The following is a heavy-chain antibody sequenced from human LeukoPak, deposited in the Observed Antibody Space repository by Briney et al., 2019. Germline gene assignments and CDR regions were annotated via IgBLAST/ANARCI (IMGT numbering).Heavy chain of an antibody. J-gene: IGHJ4*02. CDR2: ITGSGGNS. V-gene: IGHV3-23*01. CDR1: GFTFGNFA. D-gene: IGHD5-12*01. Sequence: GGSLRLSCEASGFTFGNFAMNWVRQVSGKGLEWVSGITGSGGNSYYANSVKGRFTIFRDDSKNMLFLQMNSLRAEDTAIYYCAKAEGHPWPSYCFDSWGRGTLVAVSS. CDR3: AKAEGHPWPSYCFDS.